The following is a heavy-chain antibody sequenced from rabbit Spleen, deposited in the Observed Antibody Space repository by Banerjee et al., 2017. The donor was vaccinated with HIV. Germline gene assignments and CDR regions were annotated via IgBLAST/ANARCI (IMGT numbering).Heavy chain of an antibody. D-gene: IGHD6-1*01. CDR2: IRIGSSPKT. CDR3: ASAYSDVYFNL. Sequence: QSLEESGGGLVQPEGSLTLTCKASGLDFSSSYYMCWVRQAPGKGLEWIAGIRIGSSPKTYYASWAKGRFTISKTSSTTVALQMTSLTAADTATYFCASAYSDVYFNLWGQGTLVTVS. CDR1: GLDFSSSYY. J-gene: IGHJ4*01. V-gene: IGHV1S40*01.